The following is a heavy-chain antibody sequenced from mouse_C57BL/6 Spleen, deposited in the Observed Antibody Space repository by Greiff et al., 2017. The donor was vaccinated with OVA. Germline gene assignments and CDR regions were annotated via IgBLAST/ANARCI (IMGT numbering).Heavy chain of an antibody. J-gene: IGHJ2*01. D-gene: IGHD1-1*01. CDR2: INPGSGGT. CDR1: GYAFTNYL. Sequence: QVQLQQSGAELVRPGTSVKVSCKASGYAFTNYLIEWVKQRPGQGLEWIGVINPGSGGTNYNEKFKGKATLTADKSSSTAYMQLSSLTSEDSAVYFWARGGDYYGSFDYWGQGTTLTVSS. CDR3: ARGGDYYGSFDY. V-gene: IGHV1-54*01.